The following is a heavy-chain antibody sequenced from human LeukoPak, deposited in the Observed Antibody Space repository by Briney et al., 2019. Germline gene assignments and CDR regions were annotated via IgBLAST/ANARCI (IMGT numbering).Heavy chain of an antibody. J-gene: IGHJ4*02. CDR2: IRHDESIK. D-gene: IGHD3-16*01. V-gene: IGHV3-30*02. CDR3: AKDSLADIDY. Sequence: SGGSLRLSCAASGFIFSTYGMYWVRQAPGKGLEWVAFIRHDESIKNYADSAKGRSTISRDNSKNTLYLQMNSLRAEDTAVYYCAKDSLADIDYWGQGTLVTVSS. CDR1: GFIFSTYG.